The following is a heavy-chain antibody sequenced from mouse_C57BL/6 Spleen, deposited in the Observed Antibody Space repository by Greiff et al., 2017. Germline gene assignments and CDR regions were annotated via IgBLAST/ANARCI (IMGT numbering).Heavy chain of an antibody. J-gene: IGHJ2*01. Sequence: VQLQQSGAELAKPGASVKLSCKASGYTFTSYWMHWVKQRPGPGLEWIGYNNPSSGYTKYNQKFKDTATLTADKSSSTAYMQLSSLTYEDSAVYYCARWDSNYDYVDYWGQGTTLTVSS. CDR1: GYTFTSYW. CDR3: ARWDSNYDYVDY. V-gene: IGHV1-7*01. D-gene: IGHD2-5*01. CDR2: NNPSSGYT.